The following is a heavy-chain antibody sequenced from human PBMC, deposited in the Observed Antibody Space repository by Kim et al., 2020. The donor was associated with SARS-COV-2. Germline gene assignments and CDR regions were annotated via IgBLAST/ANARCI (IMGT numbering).Heavy chain of an antibody. V-gene: IGHV3-23*01. Sequence: YYADSVKGRFTISRDNSRNTLYLQMNSLRAEDTALYYCAKRDGWGQGTLVTVSS. CDR3: AKRDG. J-gene: IGHJ4*02.